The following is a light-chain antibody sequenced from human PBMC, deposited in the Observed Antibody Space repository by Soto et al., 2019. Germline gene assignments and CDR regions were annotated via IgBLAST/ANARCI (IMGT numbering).Light chain of an antibody. CDR1: SSDIGYSNR. V-gene: IGLV2-14*03. CDR3: QSYDISLHNYV. Sequence: QSALTQPASVSGSPGQSITISCSGTSSDIGYSNRVSWYQHHPGKAPKLLIYGDNNRPSGVPDRFSGSKSGTSASLAITRLQAEDEADYYCQSYDISLHNYVFGTGTKVTVL. J-gene: IGLJ1*01. CDR2: GDN.